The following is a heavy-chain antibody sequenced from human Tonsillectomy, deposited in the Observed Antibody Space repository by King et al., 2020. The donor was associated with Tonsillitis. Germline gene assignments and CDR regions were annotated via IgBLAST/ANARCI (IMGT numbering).Heavy chain of an antibody. Sequence: VQLVESGGGVVQPGGSLRISCAASGFTFSGYGMHWVRQAPGKGLEWVTFIRYDGSTKNYADSVKGRFTISRDNSKNTLYLQMNSLRVEDTAVYYCAKEMTGGSFEIGGQGTMVTVSS. V-gene: IGHV3-30*02. CDR1: GFTFSGYG. J-gene: IGHJ3*02. D-gene: IGHD3-9*01. CDR3: AKEMTGGSFEI. CDR2: IRYDGSTK.